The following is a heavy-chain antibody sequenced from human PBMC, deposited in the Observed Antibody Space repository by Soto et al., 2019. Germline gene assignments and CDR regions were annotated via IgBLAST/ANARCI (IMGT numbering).Heavy chain of an antibody. V-gene: IGHV1-46*01. J-gene: IGHJ4*02. CDR3: ARSLLQGDF. Sequence: VQLVQSGAEVTKPGASVKVSCKASGYTFIHYYIHWVRPAPGQGLEWMAIINPNGGSTNYAQKFRGRVTVTSDTSTTTVSMELNSLGSDDTAVYFCARSLLQGDFWGQGTLVTVSS. CDR2: INPNGGST. D-gene: IGHD2-21*01. CDR1: GYTFIHYY.